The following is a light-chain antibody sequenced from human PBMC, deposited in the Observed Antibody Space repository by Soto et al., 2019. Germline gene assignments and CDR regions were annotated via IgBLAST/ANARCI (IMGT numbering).Light chain of an antibody. J-gene: IGKJ3*01. CDR1: HDITSY. V-gene: IGKV1-33*01. CDR2: DAS. Sequence: DIQMTQSPSSLSASVGDRVTITCQARHDITSYLNWYQHKPGKAPKLLIYDASILEAGVPSRYSGRGSGTDFTYTISSRQPEDVATYYCQKCDYLPIFGPGTTVDLK. CDR3: QKCDYLPI.